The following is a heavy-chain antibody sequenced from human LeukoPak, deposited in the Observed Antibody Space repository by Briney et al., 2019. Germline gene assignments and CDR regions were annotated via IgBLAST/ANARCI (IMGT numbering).Heavy chain of an antibody. D-gene: IGHD3-22*01. V-gene: IGHV4-34*01. CDR1: GGSFSGYY. CDR3: ARGTYYYDSSGYKRTTKFDY. J-gene: IGHJ4*02. CDR2: INHSGST. Sequence: SETLSLTCAVYGGSFSGYYWSWIRQPPGKGLEWIGEINHSGSTNYNPSLKSRVTISVDTSKNQFSLKLSSVTAADTVVYYCARGTYYYDSSGYKRTTKFDYWGQGTLVTVSS.